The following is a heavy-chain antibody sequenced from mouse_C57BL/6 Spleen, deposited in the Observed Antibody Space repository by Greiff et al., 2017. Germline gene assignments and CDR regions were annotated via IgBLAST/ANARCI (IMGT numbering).Heavy chain of an antibody. CDR3: ARVYYGSSYYAMDY. V-gene: IGHV1-55*01. J-gene: IGHJ4*01. Sequence: QVQLQQPGAELVKPGASVKMSCKASGYTFTSYWITWVKQRPGQGLEWIGDIYPGSGSTNYNEKFKGKATLTVDTSSSTAYMQLSSLTSEGSAVYYCARVYYGSSYYAMDYWGQGTSVTVSS. CDR1: GYTFTSYW. D-gene: IGHD1-1*01. CDR2: IYPGSGST.